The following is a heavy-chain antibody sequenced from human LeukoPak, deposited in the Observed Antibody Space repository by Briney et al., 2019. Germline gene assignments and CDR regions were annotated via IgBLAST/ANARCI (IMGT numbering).Heavy chain of an antibody. CDR2: ISWNSGSI. Sequence: GGSLRLSCAASGFAFDDYAMHWVRQAPGKGLEWVSGISWNSGSIGYADSVKGRFTISRDNAKNSLYLQMNSLRAEDTALYYCAKGYGSGSYERGNWFDPWGQGTLVTVSS. J-gene: IGHJ5*02. V-gene: IGHV3-9*01. D-gene: IGHD3-10*01. CDR3: AKGYGSGSYERGNWFDP. CDR1: GFAFDDYA.